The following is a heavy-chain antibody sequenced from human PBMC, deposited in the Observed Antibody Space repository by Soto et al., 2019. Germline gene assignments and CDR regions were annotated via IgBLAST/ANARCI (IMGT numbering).Heavy chain of an antibody. J-gene: IGHJ4*02. CDR3: VAETSNYFDY. Sequence: GGSLRLSCAASGFTFSSYAMSWVRQAPGKGLQWVSFISSSSTTIYYADSVKGRFTISRDNAKNSLYLRMNSLRAEDTAVYYCVAETSNYFDYWGQGTLVTVSS. CDR1: GFTFSSYA. V-gene: IGHV3-48*01. D-gene: IGHD2-2*01. CDR2: ISSSSTTI.